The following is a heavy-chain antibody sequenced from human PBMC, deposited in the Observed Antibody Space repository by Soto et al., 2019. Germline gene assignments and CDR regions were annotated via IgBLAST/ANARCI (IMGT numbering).Heavy chain of an antibody. CDR2: IGTTGDT. CDR1: GFTFSSYD. V-gene: IGHV3-13*04. CDR3: ARAIVPTLFDY. Sequence: EVQLVESGGGLVQPGGSLRLSCSASGFTFSSYDMHWFRQGTGTGLEWVSAIGTTGDTYYAGSVKGRFTISRENAKNSLYLQMHSLRAGDTAIYFCARAIVPTLFDYWGQGTLVTVSS. J-gene: IGHJ4*02. D-gene: IGHD1-26*01.